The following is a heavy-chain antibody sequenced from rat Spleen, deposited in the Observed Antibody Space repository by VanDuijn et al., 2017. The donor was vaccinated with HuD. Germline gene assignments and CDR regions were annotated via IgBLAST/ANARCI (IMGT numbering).Heavy chain of an antibody. CDR3: AKLGISASHYFDY. CDR2: IHYDSSYR. V-gene: IGHV5-50*01. J-gene: IGHJ2*01. CDR1: GFTFSSYS. Sequence: EVQLVESGGGLVQPGSSLKLSCVASGFTFSSYSMHWIRQAPKKGLEWIALIHYDSSYRYYVDSVKGRFTISRDNSKNTLYLEMHSLRSEDTAMYYCAKLGISASHYFDYWGQGVMVTVSP.